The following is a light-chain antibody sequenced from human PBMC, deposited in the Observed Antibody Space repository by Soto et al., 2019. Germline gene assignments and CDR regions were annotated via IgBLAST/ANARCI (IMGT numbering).Light chain of an antibody. J-gene: IGLJ1*01. Sequence: QSVLTQPASVSGSPGQSSTVSCTGFSRDVGGYNLVSWYQQHPGKVPKLIIYEGNQRPSGVSNRFSGSKSGNTASLTISGLQAEDEADYYCCSFAGSLYVFGTGTKVTVL. CDR1: SRDVGGYNL. CDR3: CSFAGSLYV. CDR2: EGN. V-gene: IGLV2-23*01.